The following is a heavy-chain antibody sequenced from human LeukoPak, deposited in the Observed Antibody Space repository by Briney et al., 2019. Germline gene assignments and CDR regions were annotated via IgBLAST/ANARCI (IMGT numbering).Heavy chain of an antibody. D-gene: IGHD2-15*01. V-gene: IGHV1-2*02. CDR3: SRALFWWQMILDR. Sequence: ASVKVSCKASGYTFTGYYMHWVRQAPGQGLEGMGLINPNSGSTNYAQKFQGRVTMTRDTSTGTAHMELSSLRSEDMAVYYGSRALFWWQMILDRWGQGTLVTVSS. J-gene: IGHJ5*02. CDR2: INPNSGST. CDR1: GYTFTGYY.